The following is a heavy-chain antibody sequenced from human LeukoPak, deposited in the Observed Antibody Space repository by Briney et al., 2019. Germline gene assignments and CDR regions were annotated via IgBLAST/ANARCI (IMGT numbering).Heavy chain of an antibody. CDR1: GFTFGTYS. D-gene: IGHD6-19*01. CDR3: AKDHRWLVDY. J-gene: IGHJ4*02. Sequence: GRSLRLSCAASGFTFGTYSMHWVRQAPGKWLEGVAIISSAGTIINYADSVKGRFSISRDNSKNTLYLQMDSLRVEDTAVYYCAKDHRWLVDYWGQGSLVTVSS. V-gene: IGHV3-30-3*01. CDR2: ISSAGTII.